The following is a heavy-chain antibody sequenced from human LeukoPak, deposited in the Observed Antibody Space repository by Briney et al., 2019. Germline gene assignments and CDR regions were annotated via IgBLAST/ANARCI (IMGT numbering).Heavy chain of an antibody. CDR1: GFTFADYT. CDR3: AIDAGDY. CDR2: IRTKAYGETT. Sequence: GGSLRLSCTTSGFTFADYTMNWVRQAPGKGVHWVGFIRTKAYGETTEYAASVKGIFTISRDDSKNIAYLQMNSLKTEDTAVYYCAIDAGDYWGQGTLVTVSS. J-gene: IGHJ4*02. V-gene: IGHV3-49*04.